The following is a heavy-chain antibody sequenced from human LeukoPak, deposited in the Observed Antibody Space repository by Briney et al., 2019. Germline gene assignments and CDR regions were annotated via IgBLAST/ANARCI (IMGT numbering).Heavy chain of an antibody. J-gene: IGHJ4*02. D-gene: IGHD1-26*01. CDR3: AKTGIYGGYYFDY. CDR1: GFTFSSYA. CDR2: ISGSGGST. V-gene: IGHV3-23*01. Sequence: GGSLRLSCAASGFTFSSYAMYWVRQAPGKGLEWVSAISGSGGSTYYADFVKGRFTISRDTSKNTLFLHMNSLRAEDTAAYYCAKTGIYGGYYFDYWGQGTLVTVSS.